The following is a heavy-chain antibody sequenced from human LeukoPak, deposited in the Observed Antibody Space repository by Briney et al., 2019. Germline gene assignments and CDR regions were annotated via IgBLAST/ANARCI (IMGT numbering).Heavy chain of an antibody. CDR2: IYSDGRNE. V-gene: IGHV3-33*08. J-gene: IGHJ4*02. CDR3: ARAEPGLFDY. CDR1: GFTFSSYA. Sequence: GGSLRLSCAASGFTFSSYAMSWVRQAPGKGLEWVAVIYSDGRNEYYADSVEGRFTISRDNSKNTLYLQMNSLRAEDTAVYYCARAEPGLFDYWGLGTLVTVSS.